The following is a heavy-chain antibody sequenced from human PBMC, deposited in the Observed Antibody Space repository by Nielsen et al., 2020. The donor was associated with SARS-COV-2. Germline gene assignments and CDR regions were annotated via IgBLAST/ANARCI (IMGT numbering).Heavy chain of an antibody. D-gene: IGHD3-16*01. V-gene: IGHV4-30-2*01. CDR1: GGSISSGGYS. Sequence: SETLSLTCAVSGGSISSGGYSWSWIRQPPGKGLEWIGYIYHSGRTYYNPSLKSRVTITVDRSKNQFSLKLSSVTAADTAVYYCARGGRITFGGADDAFDIWGQGTMVTVSS. J-gene: IGHJ3*02. CDR3: ARGGRITFGGADDAFDI. CDR2: IYHSGRT.